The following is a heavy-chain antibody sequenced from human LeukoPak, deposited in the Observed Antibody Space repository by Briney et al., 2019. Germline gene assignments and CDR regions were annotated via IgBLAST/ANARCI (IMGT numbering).Heavy chain of an antibody. D-gene: IGHD2-15*01. CDR1: GFTFSSYW. Sequence: GGSLRLSCAASGFTFSSYWMSWVRQAPGKGLEWVANIKQDGSEKYYVDSVKGRFTISRDNSKNTLYLQMNSLRAEDTAIYYCARQLGYCSDGTCYFDSWGQGTLVTVTS. V-gene: IGHV3-7*03. J-gene: IGHJ4*02. CDR3: ARQLGYCSDGTCYFDS. CDR2: IKQDGSEK.